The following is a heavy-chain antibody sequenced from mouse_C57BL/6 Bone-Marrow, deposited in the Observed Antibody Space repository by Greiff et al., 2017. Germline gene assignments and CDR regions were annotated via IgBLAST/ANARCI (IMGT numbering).Heavy chain of an antibody. CDR1: GFTFSSYA. CDR3: ARDGGTGGFAY. D-gene: IGHD3-3*01. J-gene: IGHJ3*01. Sequence: EVQGVESGGGLVKPGGSLKLSCAASGFTFSSYAMSWVRQTPEKRLEWVATISDGGSYTYYPDNVKGRFTISRDNAKNNLYLQMSHLKSEDTAMYYCARDGGTGGFAYWGQGTLVTVSA. V-gene: IGHV5-4*01. CDR2: ISDGGSYT.